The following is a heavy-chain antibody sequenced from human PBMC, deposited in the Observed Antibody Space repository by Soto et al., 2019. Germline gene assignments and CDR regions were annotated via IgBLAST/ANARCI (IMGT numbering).Heavy chain of an antibody. CDR3: AKDSNYDILTASDY. J-gene: IGHJ4*02. CDR1: GFTFSSYA. V-gene: IGHV3-23*01. CDR2: IRGIGGST. Sequence: GGSLRLSCAASGFTFSSYAMSWVRQAPGKGLEWVSAIRGIGGSTYYADSVKGRFTISRDNSKNTLYLQMNSLRAEDTAVYYCAKDSNYDILTASDYWGQGTLVTVSS. D-gene: IGHD3-9*01.